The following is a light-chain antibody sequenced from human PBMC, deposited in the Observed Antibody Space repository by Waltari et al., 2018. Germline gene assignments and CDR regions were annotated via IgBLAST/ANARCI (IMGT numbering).Light chain of an antibody. V-gene: IGLV2-14*01. CDR2: DVS. CDR1: SSDGGGYNY. CDR3: SSYTSSSTYV. Sequence: AALTQPASVSGSRGQSLTISCTGTSSDGGGYNYVSWYQQHPGKAPKLMFYDVSKRPSGVSNRFSGSKSGNTASLTISGLQAEDEADYYCSSYTSSSTYVFGTGTKVTVL. J-gene: IGLJ1*01.